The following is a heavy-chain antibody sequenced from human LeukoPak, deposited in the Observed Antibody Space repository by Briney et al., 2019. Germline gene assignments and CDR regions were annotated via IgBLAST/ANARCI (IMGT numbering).Heavy chain of an antibody. Sequence: ASVKVSCTASGYTFTGYYMHWVRQAPGQGLEWMGWINPNSVGTNYAQKFQGRVTMTRDTSISTAYMELRRLRSEDTAVYYCARGGYSSPRGWFDPWGQGTLVTVSS. CDR1: GYTFTGYY. CDR2: INPNSVGT. V-gene: IGHV1-2*02. J-gene: IGHJ5*02. CDR3: ARGGYSSPRGWFDP. D-gene: IGHD6-19*01.